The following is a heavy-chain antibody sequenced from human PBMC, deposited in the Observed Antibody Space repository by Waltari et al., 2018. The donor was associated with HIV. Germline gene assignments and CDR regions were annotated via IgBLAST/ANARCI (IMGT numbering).Heavy chain of an antibody. CDR1: GFTFSNFW. CDR2: IKQDGSEK. D-gene: IGHD2-2*02. V-gene: IGHV3-7*01. CDR3: ASPSIRAGMDV. Sequence: EVQLVDSGGGLVQPGGSLRPSCAASGFTFSNFWMSWVRQAPGKGLEWLANIKQDGSEKYDVDSVKGRFTISRDNAKNSLYLQMNSLRAEDTAVYYCASPSIRAGMDVWGQGTTVTVSS. J-gene: IGHJ6*02.